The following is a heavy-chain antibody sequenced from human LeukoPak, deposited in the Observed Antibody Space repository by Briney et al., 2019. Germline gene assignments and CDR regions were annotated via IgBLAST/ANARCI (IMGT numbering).Heavy chain of an antibody. J-gene: IGHJ4*02. Sequence: GGSLRPSCTASGFTFGDYAMSWFRQAPGKGLEWVGFIRSKAYGGTTEYAASVKGRFTISRDDSKSIAYLHMNSLKTEDTAVYYCTRGGGLESDYWGQGTLVTVSS. V-gene: IGHV3-49*03. CDR2: IRSKAYGGTT. CDR3: TRGGGLESDY. CDR1: GFTFGDYA. D-gene: IGHD5-12*01.